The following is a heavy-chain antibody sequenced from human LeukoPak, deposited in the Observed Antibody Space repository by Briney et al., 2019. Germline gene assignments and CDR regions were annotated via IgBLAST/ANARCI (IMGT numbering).Heavy chain of an antibody. D-gene: IGHD4-17*01. V-gene: IGHV1-69*13. CDR3: ARATWYGDPGSYYYYMDV. CDR2: IIPIFGTA. J-gene: IGHJ6*03. Sequence: SVKVSCKASGGTFSSYAISWVRQAPGQGLEWMGGIIPIFGTANYAQKFQGRVTITADESTSTAYMELSSLRSEDTAVYYCARATWYGDPGSYYYYMDVWGKGTTVTVS. CDR1: GGTFSSYA.